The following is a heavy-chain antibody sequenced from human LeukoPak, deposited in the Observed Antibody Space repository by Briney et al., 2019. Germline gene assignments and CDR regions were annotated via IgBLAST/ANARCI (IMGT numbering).Heavy chain of an antibody. J-gene: IGHJ5*02. V-gene: IGHV3-74*01. CDR2: INNDGSDT. Sequence: GGSLRLSCAASGFTFSNYWMHWVRQAPGKGLVWLSRINNDGSDTTYADFVKGRFTISRGNARNTVFLQMNSLTAEDTAVYFCARDRPHNWFDPWGQGTLVTVSS. CDR1: GFTFSNYW. CDR3: ARDRPHNWFDP.